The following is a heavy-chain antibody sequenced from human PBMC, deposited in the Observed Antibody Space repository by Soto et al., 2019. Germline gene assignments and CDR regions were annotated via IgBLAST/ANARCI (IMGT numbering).Heavy chain of an antibody. V-gene: IGHV1-18*01. D-gene: IGHD2-15*01. CDR1: GYTFTSYG. Sequence: QVQLVQSGAEVKKPGASVKVSCKASGYTFTSYGISWVRQAPGQGLEWMGGISAYNGNTNYAQKLQGRVPMTTDTSTSKAYMELRSLRSDDTAVYHCARSIIGYCSGGSCYAYFDIWGQGTMVTVSS. CDR3: ARSIIGYCSGGSCYAYFDI. J-gene: IGHJ3*02. CDR2: ISAYNGNT.